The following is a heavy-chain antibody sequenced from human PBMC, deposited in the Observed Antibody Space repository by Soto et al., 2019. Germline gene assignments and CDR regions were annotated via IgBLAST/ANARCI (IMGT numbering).Heavy chain of an antibody. CDR2: ISGSGGTT. V-gene: IGHV3-23*01. J-gene: IGHJ3*02. Sequence: EVQLLESGGGLVQPGGSLRLSCAASGFTFSSYAMSWVRQAPGKGLEWVSVISGSGGTTYYADSVKGRFTFSRDNSKNTLYLQMNSLRAEDTAVYYCAKPANGWFSAFDIWGQGTMVTVSS. D-gene: IGHD6-19*01. CDR1: GFTFSSYA. CDR3: AKPANGWFSAFDI.